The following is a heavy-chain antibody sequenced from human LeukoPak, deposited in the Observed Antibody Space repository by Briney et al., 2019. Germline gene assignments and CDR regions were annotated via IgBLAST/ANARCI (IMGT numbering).Heavy chain of an antibody. CDR1: GFTVSSNY. V-gene: IGHV3-66*01. CDR3: ASGNKNYDFWSGYGARRAYVMDV. D-gene: IGHD3-3*01. J-gene: IGHJ6*01. Sequence: GGSLRVSCVASGFTVSSNYMSWVRQAPGKGLEWVSVIYSGGSTYYADSVKGRFTIPRDNSKNTLYLQMNSQRAEDTAVYYCASGNKNYDFWSGYGARRAYVMDVWGQGTTVTVFS. CDR2: IYSGGST.